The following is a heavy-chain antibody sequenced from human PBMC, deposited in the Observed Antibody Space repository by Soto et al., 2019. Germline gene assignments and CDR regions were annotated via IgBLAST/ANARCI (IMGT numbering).Heavy chain of an antibody. CDR1: GFTFDDYA. Sequence: LRLSCAASGFTFDDYAMHWVRQAPGKGLEWVSGISWNSGSIGYADSVKGRFTISRDNAKNSLYLQMNSLRAEDTALYYCAEDATLYSSSRSGLDYWGQGTLVTVSS. D-gene: IGHD6-13*01. V-gene: IGHV3-9*01. CDR2: ISWNSGSI. J-gene: IGHJ4*02. CDR3: AEDATLYSSSRSGLDY.